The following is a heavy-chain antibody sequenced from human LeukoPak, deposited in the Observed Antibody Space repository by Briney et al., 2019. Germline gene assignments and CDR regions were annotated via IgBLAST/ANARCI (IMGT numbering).Heavy chain of an antibody. V-gene: IGHV4-39*01. CDR1: SGPIISSNYY. J-gene: IGHJ4*02. CDR3: ARLKKKMDY. D-gene: IGHD5-24*01. Sequence: SETLSLTCTVSSGPIISSNYYWGWIRQPPGKGLEWIGSIYFSGSTNFNPSLKSRLTMSVDTSKNQFSLNLRSVTAADTAVYYCARLKKKMDYWGQGTLVTVSS. CDR2: IYFSGST.